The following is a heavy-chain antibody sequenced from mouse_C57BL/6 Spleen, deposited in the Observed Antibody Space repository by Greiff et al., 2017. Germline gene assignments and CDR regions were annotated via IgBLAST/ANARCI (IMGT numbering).Heavy chain of an antibody. CDR2: IDPSDSET. J-gene: IGHJ4*01. CDR1: GYTFTSYW. D-gene: IGHD2-4*01. Sequence: VQLQQSGAELVRPGSSVKLSCKASGYTFTSYWMHWVKQRPVQGLEWIGKIDPSDSETNYNQKFKDKATLTVDKSSRTAYLQLSSLTSEDSAVYFRARADYGAMDYWGQGTPAPGAS. V-gene: IGHV1-52*01. CDR3: ARADYGAMDY.